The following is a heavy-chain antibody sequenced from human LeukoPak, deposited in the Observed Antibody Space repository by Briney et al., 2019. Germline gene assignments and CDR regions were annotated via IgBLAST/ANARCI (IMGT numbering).Heavy chain of an antibody. CDR1: GFTFTDFG. D-gene: IGHD2-21*02. J-gene: IGHJ3*02. CDR2: ISTYDVDT. V-gene: IGHV1-18*01. CDR3: ARGVTARDSYDI. Sequence: GASVKVSCKASGFTFTDFGVSWVRRAPGQGLEWMGWISTYDVDTKYAQKSQGRVTMTTDTSTSTAYMDLRSLRSDDTAVYYCARGVTARDSYDIWGRGTMLIVSS.